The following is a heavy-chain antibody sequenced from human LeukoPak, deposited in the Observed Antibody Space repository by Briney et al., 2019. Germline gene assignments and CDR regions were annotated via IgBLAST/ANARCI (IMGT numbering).Heavy chain of an antibody. CDR2: INKNGGAT. CDR1: GFTFTSYA. D-gene: IGHD3-10*02. J-gene: IGHJ6*04. V-gene: IGHV3-23*01. CDR3: AELGITMIGGV. Sequence: PGGSLRLSCAASGFTFTSYAMSWVRQAPGKGLEWVSTINKNGGATYYADSVKGRFTISRDNAKNSLYLQMNSLRAEDTAVYYCAELGITMIGGVWGKGTTVTISS.